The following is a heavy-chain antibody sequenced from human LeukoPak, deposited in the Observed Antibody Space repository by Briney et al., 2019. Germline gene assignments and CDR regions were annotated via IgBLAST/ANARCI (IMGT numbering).Heavy chain of an antibody. Sequence: GGSLRLSCAASGFTFSKSWMSWARQAPGKGLECVANIKPDGTEKYYVDSVKGRFTISRDNAKNSLYLQMNSLRAEDTAVYYCASGNYFDYWGQGTLVTVSS. J-gene: IGHJ4*02. V-gene: IGHV3-7*01. CDR2: IKPDGTEK. D-gene: IGHD1-26*01. CDR3: ASGNYFDY. CDR1: GFTFSKSW.